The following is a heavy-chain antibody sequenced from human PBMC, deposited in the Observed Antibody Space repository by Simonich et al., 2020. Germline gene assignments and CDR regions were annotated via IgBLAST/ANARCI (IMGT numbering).Heavy chain of an antibody. CDR3: ARHAGFAFDI. CDR1: GGSISSSSYY. J-gene: IGHJ3*02. Sequence: QLQLQESGPGLVKPSETLSLTCTVSGGSISSSSYYWGWIRQPPGKGLEWIGSIYYSERPYYNPSLKSRVTISVATSKNQFSLKLSSVTAADTAVYYCARHAGFAFDIWGQGTMVTVSS. D-gene: IGHD6-13*01. CDR2: IYYSERP. V-gene: IGHV4-39*01.